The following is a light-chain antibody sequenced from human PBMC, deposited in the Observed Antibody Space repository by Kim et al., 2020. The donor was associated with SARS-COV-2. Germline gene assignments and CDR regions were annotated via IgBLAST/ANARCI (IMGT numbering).Light chain of an antibody. V-gene: IGLV2-23*02. CDR1: SSDVGSYNS. CDR3: CSYAADSTYV. J-gene: IGLJ1*01. Sequence: QSALTQPASVSGSPGESITISCTGTSSDVGSYNSVSWYQQHPGKAPKLMIYDVSKRPSGVSNRFSGSKSGNTASLTISGLQAEDEADYYCCSYAADSTYVFGTGTKVTVL. CDR2: DVS.